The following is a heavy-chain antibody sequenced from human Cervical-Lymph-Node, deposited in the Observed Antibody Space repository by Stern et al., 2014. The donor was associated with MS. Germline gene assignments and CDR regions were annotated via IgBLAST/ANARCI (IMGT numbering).Heavy chain of an antibody. V-gene: IGHV3-66*02. D-gene: IGHD4-17*01. CDR3: TSFVYGASPM. CDR2: LYSHGTT. Sequence: EVQLVESGGALVQPGGSLRLSCEVSGFTVRYNYMNWVRQAPGKGLQWVSLLYSHGTTYYADSVTGRFTTSGDNSKNTVYLQMNSLRPEDTGLYFCTSFVYGASPMWGQGTLVTVSS. CDR1: GFTVRYNY. J-gene: IGHJ4*02.